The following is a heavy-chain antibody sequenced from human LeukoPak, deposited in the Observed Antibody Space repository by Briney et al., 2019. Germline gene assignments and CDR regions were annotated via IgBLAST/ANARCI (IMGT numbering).Heavy chain of an antibody. Sequence: SCKVSGDTLTELSMDWVRQGPGKGLEWVAVISYDGSNENYADSVKGRFTISRDDSKNTLYLQMNSLRAEDTAVYYCAKRATTYGSGSHVDHWGQGTLVSVSS. V-gene: IGHV3-30*18. J-gene: IGHJ1*01. CDR1: GDTLTELS. CDR3: AKRATTYGSGSHVDH. CDR2: ISYDGSNE. D-gene: IGHD3-10*01.